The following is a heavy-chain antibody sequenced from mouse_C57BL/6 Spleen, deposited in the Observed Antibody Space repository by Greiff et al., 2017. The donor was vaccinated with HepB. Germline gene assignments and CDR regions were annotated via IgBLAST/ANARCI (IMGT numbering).Heavy chain of an antibody. CDR1: GYSITSGYD. J-gene: IGHJ1*03. CDR2: ISYSGST. V-gene: IGHV3-1*01. Sequence: EVQLKESGPGMVKPSQSLSLTCTVTGYSITSGYDWHWIRHFPGNKLEWMGYISYSGSTNYNPSLKSRISITHDTSKNHFFLKLNSVTTEDTATYYCAREKEGGWYFDVWGTGTTVTVSS. CDR3: AREKEGGWYFDV.